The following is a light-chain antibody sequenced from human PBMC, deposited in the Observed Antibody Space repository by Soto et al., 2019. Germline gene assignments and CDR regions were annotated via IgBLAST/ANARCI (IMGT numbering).Light chain of an antibody. CDR2: DVS. CDR3: SSYTTSNTRQIV. J-gene: IGLJ1*01. CDR1: SSDVGGYNY. V-gene: IGLV2-14*03. Sequence: QSVLTQPASVSGSPGQSITISCTGTSSDVGGYNYVSWYQHHPGKAPKLLIYDVSNRPSGISKRFSGSKTKNTASQTITGFQPEDEADYYCSSYTTSNTRQIVFGTGTKVTVL.